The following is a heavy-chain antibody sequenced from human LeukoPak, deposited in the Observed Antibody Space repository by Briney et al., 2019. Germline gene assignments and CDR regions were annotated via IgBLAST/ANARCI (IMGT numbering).Heavy chain of an antibody. V-gene: IGHV3-21*01. J-gene: IGHJ3*02. Sequence: GGSLRLSCAASGFTFSSYSMNWVRQAPGKGLEWVSSISSSSYIYYADSVKGRFTISRDNAKNSLYLQMNSLRAEDTAVYYCAREGAAAGTEAFDIWGQGTMVTVSS. CDR2: ISSSSYI. CDR3: AREGAAAGTEAFDI. CDR1: GFTFSSYS. D-gene: IGHD6-13*01.